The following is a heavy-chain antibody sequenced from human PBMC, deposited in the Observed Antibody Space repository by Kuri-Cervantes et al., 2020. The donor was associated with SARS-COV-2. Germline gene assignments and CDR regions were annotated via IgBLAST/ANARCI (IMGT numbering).Heavy chain of an antibody. D-gene: IGHD6-13*01. CDR1: GFTFSSYS. CDR2: ISSSSSYI. CDR3: AKDRGYSSSWYTFVGSDY. Sequence: GESLKISCAASGFTFSSYSMNWVRQAPGKGLEWVSSISSSSSYIYYADSVKGRFTISRDNSKNTLYLQMNSLRAEDTAVYYCAKDRGYSSSWYTFVGSDYWGQGTLVTVSS. J-gene: IGHJ4*02. V-gene: IGHV3-21*04.